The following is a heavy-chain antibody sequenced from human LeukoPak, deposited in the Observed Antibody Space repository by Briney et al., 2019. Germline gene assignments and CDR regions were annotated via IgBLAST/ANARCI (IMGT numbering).Heavy chain of an antibody. CDR1: GFTFSSYG. D-gene: IGHD3-10*01. V-gene: IGHV3-33*01. J-gene: IGHJ4*02. Sequence: GRSLRLSCAASGFTFSSYGMHWVRQAPGKGLEWVAVIWYDGSNKYYADSVKGRFTISRDNSKNTLYLQMNSLRAEDTAVYYCARDQGDPPFDYRGQGTLVTVSS. CDR3: ARDQGDPPFDY. CDR2: IWYDGSNK.